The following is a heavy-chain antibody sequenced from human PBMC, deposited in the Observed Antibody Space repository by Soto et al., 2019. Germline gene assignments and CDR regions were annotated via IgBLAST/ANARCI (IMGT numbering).Heavy chain of an antibody. CDR1: GFTCNYYG. J-gene: IGHJ6*02. V-gene: IGHV3-23*01. D-gene: IGHD2-2*01. CDR3: ARSKNKPPYCSTASCYAYYYYSFDV. Sequence: VGSLRLSCAASGFTCNYYGMAWVRQAPGKGLEWVSGISGSGGTTYYADSVRGRFIISRDNSKNTLYLHMSSLRTEDAATYYCARSKNKPPYCSTASCYAYYYYSFDVWGRGTTVTVSS. CDR2: ISGSGGTT.